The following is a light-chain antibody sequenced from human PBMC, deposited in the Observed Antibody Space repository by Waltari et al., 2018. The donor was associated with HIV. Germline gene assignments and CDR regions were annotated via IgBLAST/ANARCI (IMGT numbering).Light chain of an antibody. CDR1: SSNLGNDT. CDR3: VGWDASLSAYV. Sequence: QPVLTQPPSASWPPGQRVTISCSGSSSNLGNDTVYWYQQLPGTAPKLLIYKNYQRPSGVPDRFAGSKSGTSASLAISGLRSEDEADYYCVGWDASLSAYVFGTGTKVTIL. J-gene: IGLJ1*01. V-gene: IGLV1-47*01. CDR2: KNY.